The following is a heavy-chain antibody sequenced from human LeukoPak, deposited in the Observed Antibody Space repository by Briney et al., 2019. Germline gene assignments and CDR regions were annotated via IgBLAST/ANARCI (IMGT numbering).Heavy chain of an antibody. J-gene: IGHJ5*02. Sequence: SETLSLTCLVSGDSIRITSFWGWIRQPPGMGLEWIASASHSGINYYNPSLRSRVIVSADTSKNQFSLRLTSVTAADTAVYYCARRGGHSWDVGNWFDPWGQGILVTVSS. CDR1: GDSIRITSF. CDR3: ARRGGHSWDVGNWFDP. V-gene: IGHV4-39*01. CDR2: ASHSGIN. D-gene: IGHD6-13*01.